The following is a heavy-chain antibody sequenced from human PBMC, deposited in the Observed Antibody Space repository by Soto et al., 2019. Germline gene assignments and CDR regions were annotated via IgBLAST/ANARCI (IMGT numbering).Heavy chain of an antibody. CDR3: ARGSGSYFGSRPENGMDV. CDR1: GYTFTSYA. Sequence: ASVKVSCKASGYTFTSYAMHWVRQAPGQRLEWMGWMNAGNGNTKYSQKFQGRVTITRDTSASTAYMELSSLRSEDTAVYYCARGSGSYFGSRPENGMDVWGQGTTVTVSS. D-gene: IGHD1-26*01. J-gene: IGHJ6*02. V-gene: IGHV1-3*01. CDR2: MNAGNGNT.